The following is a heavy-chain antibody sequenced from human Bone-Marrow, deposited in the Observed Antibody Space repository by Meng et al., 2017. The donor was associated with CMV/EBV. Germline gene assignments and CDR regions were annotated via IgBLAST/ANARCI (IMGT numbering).Heavy chain of an antibody. V-gene: IGHV3-21*01. CDR3: ARDRGYCTIGVCDPHHDYYGMDV. D-gene: IGHD2-8*01. J-gene: IGHJ6*01. CDR1: GFTFSTYD. CDR2: IRSTSPYI. Sequence: GGSLRLSCAACGFTFSTYDMHWVRQATGKGLEWVASIRSTSPYIFYADSVKRRFTISRDNAKNSLYLQMHSLRVEDTAVYYCARDRGYCTIGVCDPHHDYYGMDVWGQGTTVNGAS.